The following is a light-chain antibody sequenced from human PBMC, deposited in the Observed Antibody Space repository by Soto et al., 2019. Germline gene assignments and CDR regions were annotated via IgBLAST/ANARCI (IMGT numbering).Light chain of an antibody. J-gene: IGKJ5*01. Sequence: EIVLTQSPGTLSLSPGERATLSCRASQSVSSNLAWYQQKPGQAPRLLIYGASTRATGIPARFSGSGSGTEFTLTISSLQSEDFAVYYCQQYNNWPRTFGQGTRLENK. CDR3: QQYNNWPRT. V-gene: IGKV3-15*01. CDR2: GAS. CDR1: QSVSSN.